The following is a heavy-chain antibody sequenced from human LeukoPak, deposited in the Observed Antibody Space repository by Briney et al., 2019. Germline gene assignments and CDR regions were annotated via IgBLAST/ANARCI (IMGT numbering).Heavy chain of an antibody. D-gene: IGHD3-3*01. CDR2: IYYSGST. J-gene: IGHJ5*02. V-gene: IGHV4-59*08. CDR1: GGSISGYY. CDR3: ARGTTIFGVVTNGFDP. Sequence: SETLSLTCTVSGGSISGYYWSWIRQPPGKGLEWIGYIYYSGSTNYNPSLKSRVTISVDTSKNQFSLKLSSVTAADTAVYYCARGTTIFGVVTNGFDPWGQGTLVTVSS.